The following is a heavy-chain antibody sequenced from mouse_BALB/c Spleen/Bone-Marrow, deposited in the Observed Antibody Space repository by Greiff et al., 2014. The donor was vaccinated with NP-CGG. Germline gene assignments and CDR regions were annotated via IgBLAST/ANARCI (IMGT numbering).Heavy chain of an antibody. CDR2: INPDSSTI. CDR1: GFDFSRYW. V-gene: IGHV4-1*02. CDR3: ARQGYYGSSDY. J-gene: IGHJ2*01. Sequence: VQLQQPGGGLVQPGGSLKLSCAASGFDFSRYWMRWVRQAPGKGLEWIGEINPDSSTINYTPSLKDKFIISRDNAKNTLYLQMSKVRSEDTALYYCARQGYYGSSDYWGQGTTLTVSS. D-gene: IGHD1-1*01.